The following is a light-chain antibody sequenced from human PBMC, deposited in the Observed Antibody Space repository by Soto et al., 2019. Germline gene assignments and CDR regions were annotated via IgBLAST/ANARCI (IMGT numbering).Light chain of an antibody. J-gene: IGLJ1*01. CDR3: NSYTTSSSLYV. CDR2: DVS. CDR1: SSDIGGYDY. V-gene: IGLV2-14*01. Sequence: QSAPTQPASVSGSPGQSITISCTGTSSDIGGYDYVSWYQQYPGKAPKLMIYDVSNRPSGVSDRFSGSKSANTASLTISGLQAEDEADYYCNSYTTSSSLYVFGTGTKVTVL.